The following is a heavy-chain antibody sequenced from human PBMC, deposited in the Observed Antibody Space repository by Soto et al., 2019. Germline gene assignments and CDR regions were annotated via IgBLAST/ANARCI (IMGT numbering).Heavy chain of an antibody. CDR1: GGSISSGGYY. Sequence: QVQLQESGPGLVKPSQTLSLTCTVSGGSISSGGYYWTWIRQHPGKGLEWIGYIYYSGSTYYNPSLKSRVAISVDTSKNKFSLKLSSVTAADTAVYYCARNPTYYDILTGPNAFDIWGQGTMVTVSS. D-gene: IGHD3-9*01. V-gene: IGHV4-31*03. J-gene: IGHJ3*02. CDR2: IYYSGST. CDR3: ARNPTYYDILTGPNAFDI.